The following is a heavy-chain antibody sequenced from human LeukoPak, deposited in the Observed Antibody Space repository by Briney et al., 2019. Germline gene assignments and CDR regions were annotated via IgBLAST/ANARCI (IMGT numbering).Heavy chain of an antibody. D-gene: IGHD3-10*01. V-gene: IGHV3-21*01. CDR3: ARDWSGEHFDY. CDR1: GFTFDDYT. Sequence: GGSLRLSCAASGFTFDDYTMQWVRQAPGKGLEWVSSMNSRSSSKYYADSVKGRFTISRDNAKNSLYLQMNSLRAEDTAVYYCARDWSGEHFDYWGQGTLVTVSS. CDR2: MNSRSSSK. J-gene: IGHJ4*02.